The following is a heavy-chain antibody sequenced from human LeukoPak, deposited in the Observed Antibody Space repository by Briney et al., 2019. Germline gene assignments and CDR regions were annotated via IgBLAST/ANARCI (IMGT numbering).Heavy chain of an antibody. Sequence: GGSLRLSCATSGFTFHKHWLTLVRQAPGKGLEWVANIKHDGSEKYYVDSVKGRFTISRDNANNSVSLLMSSLRVDDTAVYYCTVLGYWGQGTLVTVSS. CDR3: TVLGY. CDR2: IKHDGSEK. CDR1: GFTFHKHW. V-gene: IGHV3-7*01. D-gene: IGHD3-16*01. J-gene: IGHJ4*02.